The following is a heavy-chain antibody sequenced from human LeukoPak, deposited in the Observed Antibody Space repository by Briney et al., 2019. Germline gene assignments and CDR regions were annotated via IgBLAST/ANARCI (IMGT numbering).Heavy chain of an antibody. CDR2: IYSGGST. V-gene: IGHV3-53*01. CDR1: GFSVSNNY. Sequence: GGSLRLSCAASGFSVSNNYMSWVRQAPGKGLEWVSVIYSGGSTYYADSVKGRFTISRDSSKNTLYLQMNTLRAEDTAVYYCARESSGYYFDYWGQGTLVTVSS. D-gene: IGHD6-25*01. CDR3: ARESSGYYFDY. J-gene: IGHJ4*02.